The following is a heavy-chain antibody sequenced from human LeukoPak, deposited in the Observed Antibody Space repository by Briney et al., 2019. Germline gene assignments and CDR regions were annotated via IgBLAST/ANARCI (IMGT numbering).Heavy chain of an antibody. V-gene: IGHV3-15*01. CDR3: NTVTYCSSTSCSQNFDY. J-gene: IGHJ4*02. CDR2: IKNKADGGTA. CDR1: GFTFSNAW. Sequence: GGSLRLSCAASGFTFSNAWMTWVRQAPGKGLEWVGRIKNKADGGTADYAAPVKGRFTISRDDSRNTLYLQMNSLKPEDSAVYYCNTVTYCSSTSCSQNFDYGGPGTLVTVSS. D-gene: IGHD2-2*01.